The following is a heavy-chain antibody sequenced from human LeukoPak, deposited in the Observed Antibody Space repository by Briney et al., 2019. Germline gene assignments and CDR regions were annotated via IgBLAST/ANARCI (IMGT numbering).Heavy chain of an antibody. Sequence: SETLSLTCTVSGDSITGYYWGWIRQPPGKGLEWIGSIYYSGSTYYNPSLKSRVTISVDTSKNQFSLKLSSVTAADTAVYYCARDLRAGYYDRPFDYWGQGTLVTVSS. V-gene: IGHV4-39*02. D-gene: IGHD3-22*01. CDR3: ARDLRAGYYDRPFDY. CDR1: GDSITGYY. CDR2: IYYSGST. J-gene: IGHJ4*02.